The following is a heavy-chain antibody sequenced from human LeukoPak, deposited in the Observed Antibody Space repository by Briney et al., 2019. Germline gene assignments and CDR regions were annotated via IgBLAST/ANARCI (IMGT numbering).Heavy chain of an antibody. CDR3: ASGGGMSGCGYPYYYYYYMDV. D-gene: IGHD5-12*01. V-gene: IGHV1-69*05. J-gene: IGHJ6*03. Sequence: GASMKVSCKASGGTFSSYAISWVRQAPGQGLEWMGGIIPIFGTANYAQKFQGRVTITTDESTSTAYMELSSLRSEDTAVFYCASGGGMSGCGYPYYYYYYMDVWGKGTTVTVSS. CDR2: IIPIFGTA. CDR1: GGTFSSYA.